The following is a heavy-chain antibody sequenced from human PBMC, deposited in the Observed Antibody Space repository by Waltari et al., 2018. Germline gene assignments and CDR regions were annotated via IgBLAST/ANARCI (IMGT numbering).Heavy chain of an antibody. J-gene: IGHJ4*02. V-gene: IGHV3-64D*08. Sequence: EVQLVESGGGLVQPGGSLRLSCSASGFTFSSYAMHWVRQAPGEGLEFVSAISGNGDRTYYADSVKGRFTISRDNSEDTLYLQMSSLRPDDTAVYSCVKGYFFDNWGQGTLVTVSS. CDR2: ISGNGDRT. CDR3: VKGYFFDN. CDR1: GFTFSSYA.